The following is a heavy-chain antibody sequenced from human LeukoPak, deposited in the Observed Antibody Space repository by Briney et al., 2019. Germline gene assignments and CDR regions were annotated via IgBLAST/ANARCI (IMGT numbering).Heavy chain of an antibody. D-gene: IGHD5-24*01. J-gene: IGHJ6*02. V-gene: IGHV4-34*01. Sequence: SETLSLTCAVYGGSFSGYYWSWIRQPPGKGLGWIGEINHSGSTNYNPSLKSRVTISVDTSKNQFSLKLSSVTAADTAVYYCARMDRDGYNKGYYGMDVWGQGTTVTVSS. CDR1: GGSFSGYY. CDR3: ARMDRDGYNKGYYGMDV. CDR2: INHSGST.